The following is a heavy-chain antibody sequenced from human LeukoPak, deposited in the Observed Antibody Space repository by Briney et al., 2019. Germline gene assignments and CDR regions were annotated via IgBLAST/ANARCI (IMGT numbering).Heavy chain of an antibody. J-gene: IGHJ4*02. CDR2: IYPDDSDT. D-gene: IGHD4-17*01. V-gene: IGHV5-51*01. CDR1: GYSYTSYW. CDR3: ARRGIGSYGDSFDY. Sequence: GASLKISCKGSGYSYTSYWIGWVRQIPGKGLEWMGIIYPDDSDTRYSPSFQGQVTISVDKSITTASLHWSSLKASDTAIYYCARRGIGSYGDSFDYWGQGTLVTVSS.